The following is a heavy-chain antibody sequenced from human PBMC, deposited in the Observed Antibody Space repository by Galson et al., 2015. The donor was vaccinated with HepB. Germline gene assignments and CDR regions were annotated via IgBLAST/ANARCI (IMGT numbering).Heavy chain of an antibody. CDR3: TTQGDETYYYDSSGYYPY. V-gene: IGHV3-15*01. CDR1: GFTFSNAW. Sequence: SLRLSCAASGFTFSNAWMTWVRQAPGRGLEWVGRIKTKTDGATTDYAAPVKGRFTISRDDSKNTLYLQMYGLKTEDTAAYYCTTQGDETYYYDSSGYYPYWGQGTLVTVSS. J-gene: IGHJ4*02. CDR2: IKTKTDGATT. D-gene: IGHD3-22*01.